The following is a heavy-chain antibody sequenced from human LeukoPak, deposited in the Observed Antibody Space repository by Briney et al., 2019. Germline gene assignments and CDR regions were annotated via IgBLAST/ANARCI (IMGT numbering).Heavy chain of an antibody. V-gene: IGHV5-51*01. J-gene: IGHJ4*02. D-gene: IGHD2-15*01. Sequence: GESLKISCKGSGYSFSNDWIGWVRQMPGKGREWRGIIYPGDSDTRYSPSFQGQVTISADKSISTAYLQWSSLGASDTAVYYCARRGCNGGSCYAYWGQGTLVTVSS. CDR2: IYPGDSDT. CDR1: GYSFSNDW. CDR3: ARRGCNGGSCYAY.